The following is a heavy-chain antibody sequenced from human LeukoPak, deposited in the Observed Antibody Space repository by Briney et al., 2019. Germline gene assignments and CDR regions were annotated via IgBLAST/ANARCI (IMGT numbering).Heavy chain of an antibody. Sequence: SETLSLTCTVSGGSISSSSYYWGWIRQPPGKGLEWIGSIYYSGSTYYNPSLKSRVTISVDTSKNQFSLKLSSVTAADTAVYYCARGFSVTRGYSYGPIDYWGQGTLVTVSS. CDR3: ARGFSVTRGYSYGPIDY. CDR1: GGSISSSSYY. J-gene: IGHJ4*02. V-gene: IGHV4-39*01. D-gene: IGHD5-18*01. CDR2: IYYSGST.